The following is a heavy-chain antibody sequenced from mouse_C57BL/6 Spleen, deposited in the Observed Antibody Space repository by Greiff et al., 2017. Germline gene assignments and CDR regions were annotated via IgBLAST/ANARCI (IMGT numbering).Heavy chain of an antibody. Sequence: QVQLQQSGAELVRPGASVKLSCTASGYTFTSYGISWVKQRTGQGLEWIGEIDPRSGNTYYNEKFKGKATLTADKSSSTAYMELRSLTSEDSAVYYCARSDYDYFDYWGQGTTLTVSS. CDR3: ARSDYDYFDY. J-gene: IGHJ2*01. V-gene: IGHV1-81*01. CDR1: GYTFTSYG. CDR2: IDPRSGNT. D-gene: IGHD2-4*01.